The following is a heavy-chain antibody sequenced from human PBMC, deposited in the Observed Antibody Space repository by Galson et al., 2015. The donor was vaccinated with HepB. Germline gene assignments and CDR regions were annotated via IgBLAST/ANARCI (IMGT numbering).Heavy chain of an antibody. J-gene: IGHJ4*02. CDR1: GDSVSSNSAA. Sequence: CAISGDSVSSNSAAWNWIRQSPSRGLEWLGRTYYRSKWFNDYAISVKSRITIIPDPSKNQFSLQLNSVTPEDTAIYYCARARQQVYLFLDYWGQGTPVTVSS. CDR3: ARARQQVYLFLDY. V-gene: IGHV6-1*01. CDR2: TYYRSKWFN. D-gene: IGHD2-8*01.